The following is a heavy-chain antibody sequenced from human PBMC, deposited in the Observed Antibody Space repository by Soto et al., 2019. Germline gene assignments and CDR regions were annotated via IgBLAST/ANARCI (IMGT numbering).Heavy chain of an antibody. CDR1: GFTFSIYA. J-gene: IGHJ4*02. CDR2: ISTNGGST. Sequence: GGSLRLSCSASGFTFSIYAMHWVRQAPGKGLEYVSSISTNGGSTDYADSVKGRITISRDNSKNTVYLQMSSLRVEDTAVYYCVKGEYYYDSSGYYPFDYWGQGTLVTVSS. CDR3: VKGEYYYDSSGYYPFDY. V-gene: IGHV3-64D*06. D-gene: IGHD3-22*01.